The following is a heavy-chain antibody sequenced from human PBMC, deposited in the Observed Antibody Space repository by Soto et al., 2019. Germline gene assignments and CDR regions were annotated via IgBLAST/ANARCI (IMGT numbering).Heavy chain of an antibody. Sequence: QVQLQESGPGLVKPSETLSLTCTVSGGSLSSYYWSWIRQPPGKGLEWVGYMYNSGSANYNPSLKSRVTLSVDMSQNQFSLKLTSVTAADTAVYYCARHGAIYSNSWYDFDYWGQGTLVTVSS. D-gene: IGHD5-18*01. V-gene: IGHV4-59*08. CDR2: MYNSGSA. CDR1: GGSLSSYY. CDR3: ARHGAIYSNSWYDFDY. J-gene: IGHJ4*02.